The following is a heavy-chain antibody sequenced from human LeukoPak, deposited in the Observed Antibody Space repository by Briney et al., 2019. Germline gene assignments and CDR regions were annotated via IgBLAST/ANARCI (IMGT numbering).Heavy chain of an antibody. CDR2: IYSGGST. CDR1: GFTVSSNY. D-gene: IGHD6-13*01. J-gene: IGHJ4*02. Sequence: GGSLRLSCAASGFTVSSNYMSWVRQAPGKGLEWVSVIYSGGSTYYADSVKGRFTISGDNSKNTLYLQMNSLRAEDTAVYYCARAAAAGIPFDYWGQGTLVTVSS. CDR3: ARAAAAGIPFDY. V-gene: IGHV3-66*02.